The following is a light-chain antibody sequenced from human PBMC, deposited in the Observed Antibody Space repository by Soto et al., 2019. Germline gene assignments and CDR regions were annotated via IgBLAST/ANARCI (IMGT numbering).Light chain of an antibody. CDR1: QSVSSN. CDR2: DAS. V-gene: IGKV3-15*01. Sequence: EIVMTQSPATLSVSPGESATLSCRASQSVSSNLAWHQQKPGQAPRILIYDASTRATGIPARFSGSGSGTEFALTISSLQSEDFAVYYCQQYNTWPPCTFGQGTKVDIK. CDR3: QQYNTWPPCT. J-gene: IGKJ1*01.